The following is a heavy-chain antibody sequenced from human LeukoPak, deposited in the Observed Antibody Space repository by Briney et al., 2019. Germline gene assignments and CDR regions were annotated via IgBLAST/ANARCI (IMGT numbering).Heavy chain of an antibody. D-gene: IGHD3-22*01. CDR2: ISASGST. CDR3: ARANYYDSSDAFDV. V-gene: IGHV4-61*02. CDR1: GGSISSDYYY. J-gene: IGHJ3*01. Sequence: SETLSLTCTVSGGSISSDYYYWNWLRQPAGKGLEWIGRISASGSTNYNPSLKSRVTMSLDTSKNQFSLNQSSLTAADTAVYYCARANYYDSSDAFDVWGQGTVVTVSS.